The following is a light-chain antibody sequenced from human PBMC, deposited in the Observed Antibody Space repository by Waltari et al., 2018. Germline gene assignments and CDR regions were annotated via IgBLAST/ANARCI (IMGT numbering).Light chain of an antibody. CDR2: DVS. Sequence: QSALIQPASVSGSPGQSVTLSCTGSSSDIGGYYFVSWYQRRPGKAPQLLISDVSRRPSAVSNRFSGSKSGNRASLTISGLRPEDEGDYYCSSYTSRNTHVIFGGGTKLTVL. V-gene: IGLV2-14*03. CDR1: SSDIGGYYF. CDR3: SSYTSRNTHVI. J-gene: IGLJ2*01.